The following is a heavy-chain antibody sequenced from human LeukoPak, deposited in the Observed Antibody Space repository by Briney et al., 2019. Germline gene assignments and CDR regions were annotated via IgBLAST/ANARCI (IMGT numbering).Heavy chain of an antibody. CDR3: ARDELIVVVPAAQDYGMDV. Sequence: ASVKVPCKASGYTFTSYGISWVRQAPGQGLEWMGWISAYNGNTNYAQKLQGRVTMTTDTSTSTAYMELRSLRSDDTAVYYCARDELIVVVPAAQDYGMDVWGQGTTVTVSS. CDR2: ISAYNGNT. D-gene: IGHD2-2*01. CDR1: GYTFTSYG. J-gene: IGHJ6*02. V-gene: IGHV1-18*01.